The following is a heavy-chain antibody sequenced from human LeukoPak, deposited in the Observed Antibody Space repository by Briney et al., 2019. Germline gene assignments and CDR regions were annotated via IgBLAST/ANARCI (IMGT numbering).Heavy chain of an antibody. D-gene: IGHD6-19*01. CDR2: IYHSGTT. CDR3: AREVAGTPWIDY. V-gene: IGHV4-4*02. J-gene: IGHJ4*02. CDR1: GASISSSYW. Sequence: SGTLSLTCAVSGASISSSYWWSWVRQPPGKGLEWIGEIYHSGTTNYNPSLKSRVTISVDKSKNQFSLKLRSVTAADTAVYYCAREVAGTPWIDYWGQGTLVTVSS.